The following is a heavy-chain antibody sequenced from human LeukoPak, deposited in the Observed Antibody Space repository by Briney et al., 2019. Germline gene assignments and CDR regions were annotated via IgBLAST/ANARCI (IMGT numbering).Heavy chain of an antibody. D-gene: IGHD3-9*01. V-gene: IGHV3-74*01. Sequence: PGGSLRLSCAASGFTFSSYWMHWVRQAPGKGLVWVSRINSDGSSTSYADSVKGRFTISRDNAKNTLYLQMNSLRAEDTAVYYCARALDILTGYYAIDYWGQGTLVTVSS. CDR3: ARALDILTGYYAIDY. J-gene: IGHJ4*02. CDR1: GFTFSSYW. CDR2: INSDGSST.